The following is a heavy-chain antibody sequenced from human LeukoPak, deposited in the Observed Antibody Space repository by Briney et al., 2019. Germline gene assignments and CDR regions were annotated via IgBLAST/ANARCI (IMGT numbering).Heavy chain of an antibody. D-gene: IGHD2-2*01. CDR1: GGTFTSYA. Sequence: SVKLSCTASGGTFTSYAISWVRQPPGHGLGWMGGILPLFSTATYAKTFQGRVTITTDESTSTTYMELSSLRSEDTSVYYCARVMQVCCSRTSCGCFDLWGQGTLVTVSS. J-gene: IGHJ5*02. CDR2: ILPLFSTA. V-gene: IGHV1-69*05. CDR3: ARVMQVCCSRTSCGCFDL.